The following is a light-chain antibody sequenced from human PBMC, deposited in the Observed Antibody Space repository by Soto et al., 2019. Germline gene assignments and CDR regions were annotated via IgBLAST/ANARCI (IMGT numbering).Light chain of an antibody. CDR1: SSDVGVYNY. CDR2: DVS. J-gene: IGLJ1*01. V-gene: IGLV2-14*01. CDR3: SSYTRNSTCV. Sequence: QSVLTQPASVSGSPGQSITISCTGTSSDVGVYNYVSWYQQHPGKAPKLMIYDVSNRPSGVSNRLSGSKSGNTASLTISGLQAEDEADYYGSSYTRNSTCVFGTGTKVTVL.